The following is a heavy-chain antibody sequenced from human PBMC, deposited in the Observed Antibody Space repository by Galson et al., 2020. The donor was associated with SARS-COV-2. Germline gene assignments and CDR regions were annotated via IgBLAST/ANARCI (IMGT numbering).Heavy chain of an antibody. V-gene: IGHV4-59*08. J-gene: IGHJ3*01. CDR3: ARHSKYESGGYQDAFDL. CDR2: IYSSGRT. CDR1: GSIRGYY. D-gene: IGHD3-22*01. Sequence: SETLSLTFTASGSIRGYYWSWIRQPPARGLDWFAYIYSSGRTTYNASLKLRVTISVDTSRNQFSLRMSSMTAADTAGYYCARHSKYESGGYQDAFDLWGQGTVVTVS.